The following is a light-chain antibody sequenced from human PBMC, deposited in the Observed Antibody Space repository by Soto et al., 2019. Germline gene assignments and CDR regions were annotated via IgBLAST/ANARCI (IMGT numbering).Light chain of an antibody. J-gene: IGKJ3*01. V-gene: IGKV1-5*01. Sequence: DIQMTQSPSTLSASVGDRVTITCRASQSISRSLAWYQQKPGKAPNLLIYDASSLESGVPPRFSGSGFGTEFTLTISSLQPDDFATYYCQQYNSYLLTFGPGTTVDIK. CDR3: QQYNSYLLT. CDR1: QSISRS. CDR2: DAS.